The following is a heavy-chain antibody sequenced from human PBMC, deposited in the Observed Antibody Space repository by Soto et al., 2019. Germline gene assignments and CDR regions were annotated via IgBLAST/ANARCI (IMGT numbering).Heavy chain of an antibody. V-gene: IGHV1-18*01. CDR2: ISAYNGNT. CDR1: GYTFTSYG. Sequence: ASVKVSCKASGYTFTSYGISWVRQAPGQGLEWIGWISAYNGNTNYAQKLQGRVTMTTDTSTSTAYMELRSLRSDDTAVYYCARDSPPLVGATRYYYYGMDVWGQGTTVTVSS. D-gene: IGHD1-26*01. J-gene: IGHJ6*02. CDR3: ARDSPPLVGATRYYYYGMDV.